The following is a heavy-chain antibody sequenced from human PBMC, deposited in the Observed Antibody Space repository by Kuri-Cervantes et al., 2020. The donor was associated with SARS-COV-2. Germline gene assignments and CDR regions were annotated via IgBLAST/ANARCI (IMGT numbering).Heavy chain of an antibody. CDR3: ARDKFWVPVVITPVLNPRYHYYMDV. D-gene: IGHD2/OR15-2a*01. V-gene: IGHV3-48*04. J-gene: IGHJ6*03. CDR1: GFTFNTYS. Sequence: GGSLRLSCAASGFTFNTYSMDWVRLAPGKGLEWLAYISKGSDTIYYADSVKGRFTISRDNAKNSLYLQMSSLRAEDTAVYYCARDKFWVPVVITPVLNPRYHYYMDVWGNGTTVTVSS. CDR2: ISKGSDTI.